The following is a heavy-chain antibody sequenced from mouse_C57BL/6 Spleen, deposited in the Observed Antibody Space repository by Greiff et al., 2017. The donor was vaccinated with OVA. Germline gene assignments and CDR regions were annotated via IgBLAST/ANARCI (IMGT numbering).Heavy chain of an antibody. CDR1: GYSITSGYY. V-gene: IGHV3-6*01. CDR2: ISYDGSN. CDR3: ASTPYDYDLWFAY. J-gene: IGHJ3*01. D-gene: IGHD2-4*01. Sequence: EVQVVESGPGLVKPSQSLSLTCSVTGYSITSGYYWNWIRQFPGNKLEWMGYISYDGSNNYNPSLKNRISITRDSSKNQFFLKLNSVTTEDTATYYCASTPYDYDLWFAYWGQGTLVTVSA.